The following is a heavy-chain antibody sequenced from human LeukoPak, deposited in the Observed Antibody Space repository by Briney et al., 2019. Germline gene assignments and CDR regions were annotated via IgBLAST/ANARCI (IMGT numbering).Heavy chain of an antibody. J-gene: IGHJ4*02. CDR1: GFTFSSSA. CDR3: ARDLDY. CDR2: SSGSGAST. V-gene: IGHV3-23*01. Sequence: GGSLRLSCTASGFTFSSSAMSWVRQAPGKGLEWVSGSSGSGASTFYADSVKGRFTISRDNSKNTLYLQMNSLRVEDTAVYYCARDLDYWGQGTLVTVSS.